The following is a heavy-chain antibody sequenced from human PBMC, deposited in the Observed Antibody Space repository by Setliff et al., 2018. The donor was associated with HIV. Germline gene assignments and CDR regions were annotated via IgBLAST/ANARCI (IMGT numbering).Heavy chain of an antibody. J-gene: IGHJ6*03. D-gene: IGHD1-26*01. CDR3: ARAHSGSYYYYYYMDV. Sequence: SVKVSCKASGGTFSSYAISWVRQAPGQGLEWMGGIIPILGTANYAQKFQGRVTITADESTSTAYMELSSLRPEDTAVYYCARAHSGSYYYYYYMDVWGKGTTVTVSS. V-gene: IGHV1-69*13. CDR1: GGTFSSYA. CDR2: IIPILGTA.